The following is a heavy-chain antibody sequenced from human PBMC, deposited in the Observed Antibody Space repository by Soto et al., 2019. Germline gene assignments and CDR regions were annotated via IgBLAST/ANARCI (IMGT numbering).Heavy chain of an antibody. CDR3: ARGTSRYDSSGSTKKRYYYYGMDV. Sequence: SETLSLTCAVYGGSFSGYYWSWIRQPPGKGLEWIGEINHSGSTNYNPSLKSRVTISVDTSKNQFSLKLSSVTAADTAVYYCARGTSRYDSSGSTKKRYYYYGMDVWGQGTTVTVSS. CDR2: INHSGST. J-gene: IGHJ6*02. CDR1: GGSFSGYY. D-gene: IGHD3-22*01. V-gene: IGHV4-34*01.